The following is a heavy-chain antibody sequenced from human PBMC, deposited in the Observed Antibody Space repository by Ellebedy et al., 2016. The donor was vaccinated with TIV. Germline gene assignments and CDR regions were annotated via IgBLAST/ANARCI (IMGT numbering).Heavy chain of an antibody. J-gene: IGHJ4*02. CDR2: IYYSGST. CDR1: GGSISSYY. Sequence: GSLRLXCTVSGGSISSYYWSWIRQPPGKGLEWIGYIYYSGSTNYNPSLKSRVTISVDTSKNQFSLKLSSVTAADTAVYYCAAGDYFDYWGQGTLVTVSS. CDR3: AAGDYFDY. D-gene: IGHD3-10*01. V-gene: IGHV4-59*01.